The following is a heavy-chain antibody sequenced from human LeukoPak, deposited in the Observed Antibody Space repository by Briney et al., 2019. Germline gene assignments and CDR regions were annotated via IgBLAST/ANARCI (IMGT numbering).Heavy chain of an antibody. V-gene: IGHV4-34*01. CDR2: INHSGST. Sequence: PSETLSLTCAVYGGSFSGYYWSWIRQPPGKGLEWIGEINHSGSTNYNPSLKSRVTISVDTSKNQFSLKLSSVTAADTAVYYCARGPPYYDFWSGYFYFDYWGQGTLVTVSS. D-gene: IGHD3-3*01. J-gene: IGHJ4*02. CDR1: GGSFSGYY. CDR3: ARGPPYYDFWSGYFYFDY.